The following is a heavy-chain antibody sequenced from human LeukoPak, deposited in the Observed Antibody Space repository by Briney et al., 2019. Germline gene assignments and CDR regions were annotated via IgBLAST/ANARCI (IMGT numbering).Heavy chain of an antibody. D-gene: IGHD3-3*01. V-gene: IGHV4-39*01. CDR1: GGSFSGYY. Sequence: SETLSLTCAVYGGSFSGYYWGWIRQPPGKGLEWIGSIYYSGSTYYNPSLKSRVTISVDASKNQFSLKLSSVTAADTAVYYCARLPRRDFWSGYYPDYFDYWGQGTLVTVSS. CDR2: IYYSGST. CDR3: ARLPRRDFWSGYYPDYFDY. J-gene: IGHJ4*02.